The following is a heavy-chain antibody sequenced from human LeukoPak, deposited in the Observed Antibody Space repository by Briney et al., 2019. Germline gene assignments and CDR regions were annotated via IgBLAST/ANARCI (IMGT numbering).Heavy chain of an antibody. V-gene: IGHV1-18*01. Sequence: ASVKVSCKASGYTFTSYGISWVRQAPGQGLEWMGWISAYNGNTNYAQKLQGRVTMTTDTSTSTAYMELRSLRSDDTAVYYCARELSSSSTLYYYYYYYMDVWGKGTTVTVSS. CDR2: ISAYNGNT. CDR1: GYTFTSYG. CDR3: ARELSSSSTLYYYYYYYMDV. J-gene: IGHJ6*03. D-gene: IGHD6-6*01.